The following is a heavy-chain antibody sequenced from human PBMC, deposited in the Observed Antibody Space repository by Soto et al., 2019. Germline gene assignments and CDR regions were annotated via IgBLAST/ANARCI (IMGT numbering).Heavy chain of an antibody. Sequence: SETLSLTCTVSGGSISSRNYYWGWIRQPPGKGLEWIGNIYYSGSTYYNPSLKSRVTISVDTSKNHFSLNLSSVTAADTAVYYCVRLTPFMIIGHGRRLDGYWGQGTLVTVSS. CDR3: VRLTPFMIIGHGRRLDGY. CDR2: IYYSGST. D-gene: IGHD3-16*01. CDR1: GGSISSRNYY. J-gene: IGHJ4*02. V-gene: IGHV4-39*01.